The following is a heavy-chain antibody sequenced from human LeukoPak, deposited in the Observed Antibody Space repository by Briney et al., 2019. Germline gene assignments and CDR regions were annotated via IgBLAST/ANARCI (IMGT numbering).Heavy chain of an antibody. CDR3: ARGGGGRGINYGSYYFDY. J-gene: IGHJ4*02. Sequence: PSQTLSLTCTVSGGSISSGGYYWSWIRQPPGKGLEWIGYIYHSGSTYYNPSLKSRVTISVDRSKNQFSLKLSSVTAADTAVYYCARGGGGRGINYGSYYFDYWDQGTLVTVSS. CDR1: GGSISSGGYY. V-gene: IGHV4-30-2*01. D-gene: IGHD3-10*01. CDR2: IYHSGST.